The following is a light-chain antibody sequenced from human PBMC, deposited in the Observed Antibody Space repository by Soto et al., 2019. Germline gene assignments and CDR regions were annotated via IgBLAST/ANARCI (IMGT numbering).Light chain of an antibody. Sequence: QSALTQPPSVSGSPGQSVTISCTGTSSDVGSDNRLSWYQQPPGTAPKLIMYEVNTRPSGVPDRFSGSKSGSAASLTISRLAAEDEADYYCSLYSSGSTYVFGTGTKLTVL. V-gene: IGLV2-18*01. J-gene: IGLJ1*01. CDR1: SSDVGSDNR. CDR3: SLYSSGSTYV. CDR2: EVN.